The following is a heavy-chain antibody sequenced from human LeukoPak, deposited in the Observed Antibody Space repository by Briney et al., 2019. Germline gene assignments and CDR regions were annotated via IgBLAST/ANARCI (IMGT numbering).Heavy chain of an antibody. V-gene: IGHV4-59*01. D-gene: IGHD6-19*01. CDR3: ASGYSSGWYPAHFDY. CDR2: IYYSGST. CDR1: GGSISSYY. J-gene: IGHJ4*02. Sequence: ASETLSLTCTVSGGSISSYYWSWIRHPPGKGLEWIGYIYYSGSTNYNPSLKSRVTISVDTSKNQFSLKLSSVTAADTAVYYCASGYSSGWYPAHFDYWGQGTLVTVSS.